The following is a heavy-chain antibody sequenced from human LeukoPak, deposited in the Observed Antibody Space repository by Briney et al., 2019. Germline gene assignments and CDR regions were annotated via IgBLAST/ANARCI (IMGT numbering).Heavy chain of an antibody. V-gene: IGHV1-18*01. CDR2: ISTYNGNT. CDR3: ARPGNYGETLDAFDI. J-gene: IGHJ3*02. D-gene: IGHD4-17*01. Sequence: ASVKVSCKASGYTFTNYGISWVRQAPGQGLEWMGWISTYNGNTNYAQKLQGRVTMTTDTSTSTAYMELRSLRSDDTAVYYCARPGNYGETLDAFDIWGQGTMVTVSS. CDR1: GYTFTNYG.